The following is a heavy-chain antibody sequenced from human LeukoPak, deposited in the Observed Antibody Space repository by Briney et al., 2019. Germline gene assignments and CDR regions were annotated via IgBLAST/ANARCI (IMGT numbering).Heavy chain of an antibody. D-gene: IGHD4-17*01. CDR1: GFTFSTYV. V-gene: IGHV3-23*01. CDR2: ITASGENS. J-gene: IGHJ4*02. Sequence: PGGSLRLTCTASGFTFSTYVMSWVRQAPGKGLEWVSTITASGENSYYADSVKGRFTISRDNSKNMLYLQMNSLRAEDTAVYYCAKQFYGDYGAFNYWGQGTLVTVSS. CDR3: AKQFYGDYGAFNY.